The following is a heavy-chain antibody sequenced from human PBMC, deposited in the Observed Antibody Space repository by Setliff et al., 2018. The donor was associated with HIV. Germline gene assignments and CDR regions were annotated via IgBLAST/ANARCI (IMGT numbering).Heavy chain of an antibody. Sequence: GGSMRLSCAASGFTFSDHAMSWVRQAPGKGLEWVSTITSRAGTKYYADSVKGRFTISRDNSKNMLYVEKKNLRVEDTAVYYCARGLSSGWYGYWYFDLWGRGTLVTVSS. V-gene: IGHV3-23*01. CDR3: ARGLSSGWYGYWYFDL. CDR1: GFTFSDHA. D-gene: IGHD6-19*01. J-gene: IGHJ2*01. CDR2: ITSRAGTK.